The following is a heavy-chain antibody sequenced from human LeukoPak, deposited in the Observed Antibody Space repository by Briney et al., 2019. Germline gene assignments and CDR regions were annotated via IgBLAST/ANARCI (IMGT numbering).Heavy chain of an antibody. CDR2: ISSSGGTM. V-gene: IGHV3-48*01. D-gene: IGHD4-17*01. CDR3: AIDLDYGLDY. CDR1: GFIFNTYS. Sequence: GGSLRLSCAASGFIFNTYSMNWVRQAPGKGLEWVSYISSSGGTMYYADSVKGRFTISRDNANNSLYLQLNSLTVEDTAVYYCAIDLDYGLDYWGQGTLVTVSS. J-gene: IGHJ4*02.